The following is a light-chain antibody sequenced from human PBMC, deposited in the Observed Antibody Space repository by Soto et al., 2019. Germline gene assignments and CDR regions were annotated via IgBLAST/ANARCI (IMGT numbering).Light chain of an antibody. J-gene: IGLJ1*01. CDR1: GSNIGSNS. CDR3: ATWDDSLNGYV. CDR2: TNN. V-gene: IGLV1-44*01. Sequence: QAVVTQPPSASGTPGQRITISCSGSGSNIGSNSVTWYQQLPRTAPKLLIYTNNQRPSGVPDRFSGSKSGTSASLVISGLQSGDEADYYCATWDDSLNGYVFGTGTKVTVL.